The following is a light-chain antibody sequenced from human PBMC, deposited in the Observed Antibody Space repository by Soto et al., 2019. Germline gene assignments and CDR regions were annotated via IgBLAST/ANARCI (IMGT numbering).Light chain of an antibody. V-gene: IGKV1-5*03. J-gene: IGKJ1*01. CDR1: QSISGS. CDR2: EAS. CDR3: QQYNGFWS. Sequence: DIQMTQSPSTLSASVGDRVTITCRASQSISGSLAWYQQKPGKAPKLLIYEASNLKSVVPSRFSGSGSGTEYTLTISSLQPDYSASYYCQQYNGFWSFGQGTRVEIK.